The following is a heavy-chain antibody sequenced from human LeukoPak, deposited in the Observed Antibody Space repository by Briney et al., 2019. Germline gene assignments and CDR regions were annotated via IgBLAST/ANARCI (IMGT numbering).Heavy chain of an antibody. V-gene: IGHV4-59*08. CDR1: GGSISSYY. CDR3: ARAHSSGWYAFDH. CDR2: IYYSGST. Sequence: SETLSLTCTVSGGSISSYYWSWIRQPPGKGLEWIGYIYYSGSTNYNPSLKSRVTISVDTSKNQFSLKLGSVTAADTAFYYCARAHSSGWYAFDHWGQGTLVTVSS. J-gene: IGHJ4*02. D-gene: IGHD6-19*01.